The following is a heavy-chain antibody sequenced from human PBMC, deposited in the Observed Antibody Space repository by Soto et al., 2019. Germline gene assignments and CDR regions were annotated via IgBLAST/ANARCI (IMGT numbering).Heavy chain of an antibody. V-gene: IGHV1-58*02. CDR3: ARDLGYGDYAGDY. Sequence: SVKVSCKASGFTFTSSAMQWVRQARGQRLEWIGWIVVGSGNTNYAQKFQGRVTMTRDTSTSTVYMELSSLRSEDTAVYYCARDLGYGDYAGDYWGQGTLVTVSS. J-gene: IGHJ4*02. CDR1: GFTFTSSA. CDR2: IVVGSGNT. D-gene: IGHD4-17*01.